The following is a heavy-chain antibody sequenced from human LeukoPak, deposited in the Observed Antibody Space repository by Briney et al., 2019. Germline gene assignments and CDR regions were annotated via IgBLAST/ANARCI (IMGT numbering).Heavy chain of an antibody. CDR2: IYYSGST. D-gene: IGHD2-2*01. J-gene: IGHJ4*02. CDR3: ARKRRGYCSSTSCYEEDDY. V-gene: IGHV4-59*01. CDR1: GGSISSYY. Sequence: SETLPLTCTVSGGSISSYYWSWIRQPPGKGLEWIGYIYYSGSTNYNPSLKSRVTISVDTSKNQFSLKLSSVTAADTAVYYCARKRRGYCSSTSCYEEDDYWGQGTLVTLSS.